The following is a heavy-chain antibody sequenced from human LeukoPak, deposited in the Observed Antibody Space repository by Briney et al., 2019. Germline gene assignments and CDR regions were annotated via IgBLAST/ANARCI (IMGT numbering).Heavy chain of an antibody. CDR2: IWYDGSNK. J-gene: IGHJ4*02. CDR1: GFTFSSYG. V-gene: IGHV3-33*01. Sequence: PGGSLRLSCAASGFTFSSYGMHWVRQAPGKGLEWVAVIWYDGSNKYYADSVKGRFTISRGNSKNTLYLQMNSLRSEDTAVYYCARQGTYSSAIGMGYWGQGTLVTVSS. D-gene: IGHD6-19*01. CDR3: ARQGTYSSAIGMGY.